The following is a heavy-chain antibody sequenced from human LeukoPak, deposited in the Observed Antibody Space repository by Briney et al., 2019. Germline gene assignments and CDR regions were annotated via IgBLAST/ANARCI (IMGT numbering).Heavy chain of an antibody. CDR1: GGSISSYY. V-gene: IGHV4-4*07. D-gene: IGHD2-2*01. CDR3: ARCWSSYGTSCFMDY. CDR2: IYTSGST. J-gene: IGHJ4*02. Sequence: SETLSLTCTVSGGSISSYYWSWIRQPAGKGLEWIGRIYTSGSTNYNPSLKSRVTMSVDTSKNQFSLKLSSVTAADTAVYYCARCWSSYGTSCFMDYWGQGSLVTVCS.